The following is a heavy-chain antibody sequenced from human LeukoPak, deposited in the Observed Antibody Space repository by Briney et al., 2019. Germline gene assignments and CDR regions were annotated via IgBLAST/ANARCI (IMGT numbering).Heavy chain of an antibody. CDR3: AKSASGYSTSWYCLDY. CDR1: GFSFRTYG. D-gene: IGHD6-13*01. CDR2: TRFDGSNK. V-gene: IGHV3-30*02. J-gene: IGHJ4*02. Sequence: PGGSLRLSCVASGFSFRTYGMHWVRQAPGKGPEWVAFTRFDGSNKYYADSVEGRFTISRDNSRNTLYLRMNSLRSEDTAVYYCAKSASGYSTSWYCLDYWGQGTLVTVSS.